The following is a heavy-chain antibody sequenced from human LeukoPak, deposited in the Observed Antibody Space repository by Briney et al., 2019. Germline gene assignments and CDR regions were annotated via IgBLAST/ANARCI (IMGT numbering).Heavy chain of an antibody. CDR2: ISSSSSYI. V-gene: IGHV3-21*01. J-gene: IGHJ4*02. Sequence: GGSLRLSCAASGFTFSSYSMNWVRQAPGKGLEWVSSISSSSSYIYYADSVKGRFTISRDNAKNSLYLQMNSLGAEDTAVYYCARDFSGDYYDSSGYYDFGIDYWGQGTLVTVSS. CDR1: GFTFSSYS. D-gene: IGHD3-22*01. CDR3: ARDFSGDYYDSSGYYDFGIDY.